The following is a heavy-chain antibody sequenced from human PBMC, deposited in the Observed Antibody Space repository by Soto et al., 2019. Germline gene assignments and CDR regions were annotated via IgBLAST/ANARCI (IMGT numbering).Heavy chain of an antibody. V-gene: IGHV3-23*01. CDR3: AKGPYGGTEELEN. CDR2: ISGSGGST. D-gene: IGHD4-17*01. CDR1: GFTFSSYA. J-gene: IGHJ4*02. Sequence: EVQLLESGGGLVQPGGSLRLSCAASGFTFSSYAMSWVRQAPGKGLEWVSTISGSGGSTYYADSVKGRFTISRDNSKNTLYLQMNSLRAEDTPVYYCAKGPYGGTEELENWGEGTLVTVSS.